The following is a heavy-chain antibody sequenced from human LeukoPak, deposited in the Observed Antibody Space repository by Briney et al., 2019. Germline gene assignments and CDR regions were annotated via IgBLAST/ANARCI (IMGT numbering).Heavy chain of an antibody. CDR1: GGSISSGDYY. D-gene: IGHD5-12*01. CDR3: AGRHSGYDLFDY. V-gene: IGHV4-30-4*01. CDR2: IYYSGST. Sequence: SETLSLTCTVSGGSISSGDYYWSWIRQPPGKGLEWIGYIYYSGSTYYNPSLKSRVTISVDTSKNQFSLKLSSVTAADTAVYYCAGRHSGYDLFDYWGQGTLVTVSS. J-gene: IGHJ4*02.